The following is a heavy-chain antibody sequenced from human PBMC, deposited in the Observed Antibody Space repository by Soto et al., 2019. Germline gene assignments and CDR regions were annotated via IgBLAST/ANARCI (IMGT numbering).Heavy chain of an antibody. Sequence: SETLSLTFTVSGCAISSGDYYWSWILQPPGKGLEWIGYIYYSGSTYYNPSLKSRVTISVDTSKNQFSLKLSSVTAADTAVYYCARGRIIVVVKGICWFDPWGQGTLVSVSS. D-gene: IGHD3-22*01. J-gene: IGHJ5*02. CDR1: GCAISSGDYY. CDR2: IYYSGST. CDR3: ARGRIIVVVKGICWFDP. V-gene: IGHV4-30-4*01.